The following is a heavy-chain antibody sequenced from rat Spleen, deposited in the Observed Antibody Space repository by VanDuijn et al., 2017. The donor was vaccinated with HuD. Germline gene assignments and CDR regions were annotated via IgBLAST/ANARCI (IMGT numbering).Heavy chain of an antibody. D-gene: IGHD1-2*01. CDR3: TRLYYSSYIYYFDY. CDR2: MWSGGST. CDR1: GFSLTDYS. V-gene: IGHV2S63*01. J-gene: IGHJ2*01. Sequence: VQLKESGPGLVQPSQTLSLTCTVSGFSLTDYSVHWVRQPPGKGLEWMGVMWSGGSTAYNSALKSRLSISRDTSKSQVFLKINSLQTEDTAIYYCTRLYYSSYIYYFDYWGQGVMVTVSS.